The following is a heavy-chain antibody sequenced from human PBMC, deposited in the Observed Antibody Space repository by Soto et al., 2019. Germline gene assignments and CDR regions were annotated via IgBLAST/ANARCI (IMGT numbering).Heavy chain of an antibody. D-gene: IGHD6-13*01. V-gene: IGHV4-61*08. CDR2: IYYSGST. CDR3: ARHYGRGIYYFDY. CDR1: GGSLSSGGYS. J-gene: IGHJ4*02. Sequence: PSETLSLTCAVSGGSLSSGGYSWSWIRQPPGKGLEWIAYIYYSGSTNYNPSLKSRVTISVDTSKTQFSLKLSSMTAADPAVYYCARHYGRGIYYFDYGGQGTLVTVSS.